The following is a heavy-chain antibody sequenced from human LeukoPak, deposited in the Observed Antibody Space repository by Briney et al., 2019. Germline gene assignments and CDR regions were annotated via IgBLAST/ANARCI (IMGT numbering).Heavy chain of an antibody. D-gene: IGHD3-10*01. CDR2: ISGSGGST. CDR1: GFTFSSYA. Sequence: GGSLRLSCAASGFTFSSYAMSWVRQAPGKGLEWVSGISGSGGSTYYADSVKGRFTISRDNSKNTQYLQMNSLRAEDTAVYYCAKEGRLLWFGELSPYWYFDLWGRGTLVTVSS. CDR3: AKEGRLLWFGELSPYWYFDL. V-gene: IGHV3-23*01. J-gene: IGHJ2*01.